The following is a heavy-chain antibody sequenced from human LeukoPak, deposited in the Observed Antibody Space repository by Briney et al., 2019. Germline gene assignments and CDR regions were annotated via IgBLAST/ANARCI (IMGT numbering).Heavy chain of an antibody. CDR3: AKVLTGYCGSTSCPFDS. Sequence: GGSLRLSCAASGFTFSSYWMSWVRQAPGKGLEWVAYIRYHGSNINYADSVKGRFTISRDNSKDTLFLQMSSLRTEDTAVYYCAKVLTGYCGSTSCPFDSWGQGTLVTVSS. CDR1: GFTFSSYW. J-gene: IGHJ4*02. CDR2: IRYHGSNI. D-gene: IGHD2-2*01. V-gene: IGHV3-30*02.